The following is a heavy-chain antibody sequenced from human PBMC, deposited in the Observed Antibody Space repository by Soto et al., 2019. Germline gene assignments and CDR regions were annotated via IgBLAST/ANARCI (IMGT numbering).Heavy chain of an antibody. J-gene: IGHJ6*03. CDR3: AREGVGYYMDV. D-gene: IGHD3-16*01. V-gene: IGHV3-21*01. CDR1: GFTFSSYS. CDR2: ISSSSSYI. Sequence: EVQLVESGGGLVKPGGSLRLSCAASGFTFSSYSMNGVRQAPGKGLEWVSSISSSSSYIYYADSVKGRFTISRDNAKNALYLQMNSLSAEDTAVYYCAREGVGYYMDVWGKGTTVTVSS.